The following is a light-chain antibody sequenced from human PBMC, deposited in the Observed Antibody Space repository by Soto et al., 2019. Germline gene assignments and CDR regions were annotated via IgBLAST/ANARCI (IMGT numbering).Light chain of an antibody. CDR1: SSDLAIYNY. CDR3: SSYTDSSNYV. Sequence: QFVLTQPASVSGSPGQSITISCTGTSSDLAIYNYVSWYQQQPGKAPKLMIYQVTNRPSGVSNRFSGSRSGNTASLTISGLQAEDEADYYCSSYTDSSNYVFGTGPKGTV. V-gene: IGLV2-14*01. CDR2: QVT. J-gene: IGLJ1*01.